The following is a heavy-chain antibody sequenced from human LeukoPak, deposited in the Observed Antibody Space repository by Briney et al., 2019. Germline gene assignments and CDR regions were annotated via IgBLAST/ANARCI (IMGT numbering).Heavy chain of an antibody. CDR3: AKASAMIVVVSKHFDY. CDR2: VTPSGDPT. CDR1: GFTFTTYG. Sequence: SGGSLRLSCAASGFTFTTYGMNWVRQAPGKGLEWVSGVTPSGDPTYYADSVKGRFIISRDNSKNTMYLQMNSLRAEDTGVYYCAKASAMIVVVSKHFDYWGQGTLVTVSS. V-gene: IGHV3-23*01. D-gene: IGHD3-22*01. J-gene: IGHJ4*02.